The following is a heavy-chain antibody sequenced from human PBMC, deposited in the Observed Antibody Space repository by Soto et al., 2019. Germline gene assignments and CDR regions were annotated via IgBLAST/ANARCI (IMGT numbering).Heavy chain of an antibody. Sequence: EVQLVESGGGLVQPVGSLRLSCAASGFTLSGRSMHWVRQAPGNGLVLVSGIDNAGTDLTYADSVEGRFTSSRDTAKNMLYLQMNSLRVEDTAVYYCARGWFGPDVWGKGTTVSVSS. CDR3: ARGWFGPDV. V-gene: IGHV3-74*01. CDR1: GFTLSGRS. J-gene: IGHJ6*04. CDR2: IDNAGTDL. D-gene: IGHD3-10*01.